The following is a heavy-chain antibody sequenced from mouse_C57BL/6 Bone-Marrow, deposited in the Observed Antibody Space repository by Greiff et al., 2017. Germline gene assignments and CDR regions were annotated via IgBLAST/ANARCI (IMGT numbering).Heavy chain of an antibody. V-gene: IGHV5-4*03. CDR1: GFTFSSYA. Sequence: EVKLVESGGGLVKPGGSLKLSCAASGFTFSSYAMSWVRQTPEKRLEWVATISDGGSYTYYPDNVKGRFTISRDSAKNNLYLQMSHLKSEDTAMYYCASMITTVDFDYWGQGTTLTVSS. CDR2: ISDGGSYT. D-gene: IGHD2-4*01. J-gene: IGHJ2*01. CDR3: ASMITTVDFDY.